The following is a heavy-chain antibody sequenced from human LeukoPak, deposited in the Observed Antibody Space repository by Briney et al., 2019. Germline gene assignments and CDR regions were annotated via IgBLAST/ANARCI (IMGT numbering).Heavy chain of an antibody. V-gene: IGHV3-7*03. D-gene: IGHD3-10*01. CDR1: GFTFSGYW. CDR3: AKDIVDYYGSGSYYNVGFDY. J-gene: IGHJ4*02. Sequence: GGSLRLSCAASGFTFSGYWMDWVRQAPGKGLEWVATIKQDGSEIYYVDSVKGRFTISRDNAQNSLYLQMNSLRAEDTALYYCAKDIVDYYGSGSYYNVGFDYWGQGTLVTVSS. CDR2: IKQDGSEI.